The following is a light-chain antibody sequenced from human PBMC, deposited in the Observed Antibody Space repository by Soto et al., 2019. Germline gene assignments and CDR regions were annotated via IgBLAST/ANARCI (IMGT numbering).Light chain of an antibody. CDR1: QSVSSN. Sequence: EIVMTQSPATLSVSPGESATLSCRASQSVSSNLAWYQQKPVQAPRILIYDTSTRATGVPATFSGSGSGTEFTLTFDSLQSEDFAVYFCQHYNEWPPFTFGPGTKVYI. CDR2: DTS. V-gene: IGKV3-15*01. CDR3: QHYNEWPPFT. J-gene: IGKJ3*01.